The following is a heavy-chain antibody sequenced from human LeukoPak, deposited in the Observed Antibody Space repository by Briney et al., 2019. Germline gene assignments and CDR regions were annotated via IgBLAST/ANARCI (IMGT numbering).Heavy chain of an antibody. J-gene: IGHJ4*02. Sequence: GESLEISCQGSGYSFTSYWIGWVRQMPGKGLEWMGITYPGDSDTRYSPSFQGQVTISADRSISTAYLQWSSLKASDTAMYYCARHDGYSYGRRLDYWGQGTLVTVSS. V-gene: IGHV5-51*01. CDR2: TYPGDSDT. D-gene: IGHD5-18*01. CDR1: GYSFTSYW. CDR3: ARHDGYSYGRRLDY.